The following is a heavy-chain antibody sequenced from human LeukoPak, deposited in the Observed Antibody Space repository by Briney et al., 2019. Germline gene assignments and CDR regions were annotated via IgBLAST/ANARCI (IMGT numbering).Heavy chain of an antibody. J-gene: IGHJ4*02. Sequence: ASVKASCKASGYTFTSYGISWVRQAPGQGLEWMGWISAYNGNTNYAQKLQGRVTMTTDTSTSTAYMELRSLRSDDTAVYYCARDPGEYSSSWYEDSAYFDYWGQGTLVTVSS. CDR1: GYTFTSYG. D-gene: IGHD6-13*01. CDR3: ARDPGEYSSSWYEDSAYFDY. CDR2: ISAYNGNT. V-gene: IGHV1-18*01.